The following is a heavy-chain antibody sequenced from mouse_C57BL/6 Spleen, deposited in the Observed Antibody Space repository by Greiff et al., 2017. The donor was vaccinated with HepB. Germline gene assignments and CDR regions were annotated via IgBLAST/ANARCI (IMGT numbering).Heavy chain of an antibody. Sequence: EVKLVESGEGLVKPGGSLKLSCAVSGLTFSSYAMSWVRQTPEKRLEWVAYISSGGDYIYYADTVKGRFPISRDNARNTLYLQMSSLKSEDTAMYYCTSSRSDAMDYWGQGTSVTVSS. CDR2: ISSGGDYI. CDR1: GLTFSSYA. CDR3: TSSRSDAMDY. J-gene: IGHJ4*01. V-gene: IGHV5-9-1*02.